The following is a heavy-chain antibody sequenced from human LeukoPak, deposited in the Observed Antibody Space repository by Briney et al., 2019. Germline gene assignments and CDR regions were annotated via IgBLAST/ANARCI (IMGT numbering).Heavy chain of an antibody. D-gene: IGHD3-22*01. V-gene: IGHV4-34*01. CDR3: ASFYDSSGNWFDP. CDR1: GVSFSGYY. CDR2: INHSGST. J-gene: IGHJ5*02. Sequence: PSETLSLTCAVYGVSFSGYYWSWIRQPPGKGLEWIGEINHSGSTNYNPSLKSRVTISVDTSKNQFSLKLSSVTAADTAVYYCASFYDSSGNWFDPWGQGTLVTVSS.